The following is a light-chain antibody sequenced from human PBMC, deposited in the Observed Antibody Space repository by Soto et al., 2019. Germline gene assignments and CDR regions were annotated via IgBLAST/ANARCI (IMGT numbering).Light chain of an antibody. CDR3: QQYGSSPLT. J-gene: IGKJ4*01. CDR2: GAS. Sequence: EIVLTQSPGTLSLSPGERATLSCRASQSVSSSYLAWYQQKPGQAPGLLIYGASSRATGIPDRFSGSGSGTDFTLTISRLEPEDFTVYYCQQYGSSPLTFGGGTKVGI. CDR1: QSVSSSY. V-gene: IGKV3-20*01.